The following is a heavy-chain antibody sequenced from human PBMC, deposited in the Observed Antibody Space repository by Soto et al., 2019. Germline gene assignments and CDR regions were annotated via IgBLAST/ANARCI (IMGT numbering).Heavy chain of an antibody. D-gene: IGHD3-3*01. CDR2: ISYDGSNK. V-gene: IGHV3-30*03. CDR3: ARGGKGFWSGFSGYYYYGMDV. J-gene: IGHJ6*02. CDR1: GFTFSSYG. Sequence: GGSLRLSCAASGFTFSSYGMHWVRQAPGKGLEWVAVISYDGSNKYYADSVKGRFTISRDNSKNTLYLQMNSLRAEDTAVYYCARGGKGFWSGFSGYYYYGMDVWGQGTTVTVSS.